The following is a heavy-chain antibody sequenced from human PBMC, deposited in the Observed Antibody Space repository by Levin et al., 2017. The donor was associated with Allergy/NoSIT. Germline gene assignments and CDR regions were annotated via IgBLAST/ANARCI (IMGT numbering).Heavy chain of an antibody. J-gene: IGHJ4*02. CDR2: INPSGGST. D-gene: IGHD6-19*01. V-gene: IGHV1-46*01. CDR1: GYTFTTYY. CDR3: AREANRIAVAAYYFDY. Sequence: ASVKVSCKASGYTFTTYYMHWVRQAPGQGLEWMGIINPSGGSTRYAQKFQGRVTMTRDTSTSTVYMEVSSLRSEDTAVYYCAREANRIAVAAYYFDYWGQGTLVTVSS.